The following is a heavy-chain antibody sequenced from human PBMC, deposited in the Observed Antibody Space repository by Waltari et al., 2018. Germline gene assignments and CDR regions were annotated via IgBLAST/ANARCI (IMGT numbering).Heavy chain of an antibody. D-gene: IGHD3-22*01. CDR3: AKWNYYDNTVTRP. V-gene: IGHV3-23*01. CDR1: GFTFSDYA. Sequence: ELHLLESGGGLVQPGGSLRLSCAASGFTFSDYAMSWVRQAPGKGLDWVSTISGTATGTYYTDSVKGRFTISRDNSKNTLYLQMNSLRAEDTAVYYCAKWNYYDNTVTRPWGQGTLVTVSS. J-gene: IGHJ5*02. CDR2: ISGTATGT.